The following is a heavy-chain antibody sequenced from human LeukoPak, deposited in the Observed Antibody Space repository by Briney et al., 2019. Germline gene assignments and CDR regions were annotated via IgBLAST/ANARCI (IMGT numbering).Heavy chain of an antibody. V-gene: IGHV3-48*01. D-gene: IGHD2-2*01. CDR2: ISCSGSTI. CDR1: GLIFSRYS. Sequence: GGSLRLSCAASGLIFSRYSMNWVRQAPGKGLEWVSYISCSGSTIYYADSVKRRFTISSDKAKHSLYVQMDSLRVEHTSVYYCAVLTYQLLDYYFDYWGQGTPVTVSS. J-gene: IGHJ4*02. CDR3: AVLTYQLLDYYFDY.